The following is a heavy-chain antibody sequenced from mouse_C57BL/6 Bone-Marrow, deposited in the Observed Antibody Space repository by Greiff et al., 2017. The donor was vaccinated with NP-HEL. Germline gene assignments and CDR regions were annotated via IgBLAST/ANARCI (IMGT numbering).Heavy chain of an antibody. Sequence: EVQLQESGGGLVQPKGSLKLSCAASGFSFNTYAMNWVRQAPGKGLEWVARIRSKSNNYATYYADSVKDRFTISRDDSESMLYLQMNNLKTEDTAMYYCVRLWDDYAMDYWGQGTSVTVSS. V-gene: IGHV10-1*01. CDR1: GFSFNTYA. CDR2: IRSKSNNYAT. J-gene: IGHJ4*01. D-gene: IGHD4-1*01. CDR3: VRLWDDYAMDY.